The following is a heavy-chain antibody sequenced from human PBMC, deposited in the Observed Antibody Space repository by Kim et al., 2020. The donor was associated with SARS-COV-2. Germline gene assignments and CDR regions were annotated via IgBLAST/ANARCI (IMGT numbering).Heavy chain of an antibody. CDR2: ISYDGSNK. V-gene: IGHV3-30-3*01. Sequence: GGSLRLSCAASGFTFSSYAMHWVRQAPGKGLEWVAVISYDGSNKYYADSVKGRFTISRDNSKNTLYLQMNSLRAEDTAVYYCARDTSSLTTVTTYFDYWGQGTLVTVSS. J-gene: IGHJ4*02. CDR3: ARDTSSLTTVTTYFDY. D-gene: IGHD4-17*01. CDR1: GFTFSSYA.